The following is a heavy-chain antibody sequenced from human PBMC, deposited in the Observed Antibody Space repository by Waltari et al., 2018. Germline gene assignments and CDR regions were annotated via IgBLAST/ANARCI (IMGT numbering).Heavy chain of an antibody. CDR3: AKDLQGSIDS. CDR2: ISPNSGVT. CDR1: GYTFTAYS. J-gene: IGHJ4*02. V-gene: IGHV1-2*06. D-gene: IGHD4-4*01. Sequence: QVQLVQSGAEVKQPGASVMVSCKASGYTFTAYSIHWLRLAPGQGLEWMGRISPNSGVTTYAQKFQGRVTMTRDTSISTAYMELSRLRSDDTAFYYCAKDLQGSIDSWGQGTLLAVSS.